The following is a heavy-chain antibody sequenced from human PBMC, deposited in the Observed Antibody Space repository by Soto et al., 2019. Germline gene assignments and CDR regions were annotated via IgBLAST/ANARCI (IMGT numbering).Heavy chain of an antibody. CDR3: ASQPVGRYFDWLFDY. CDR1: GFTFSSYW. Sequence: GGSLRLSCAASGFTFSSYWMSWVRQAPGKGLEWVANIKQDGSEKYYVDSVKGRFTISRDNAKNSLYLQMNSLRAEDTAVYYCASQPVGRYFDWLFDYWGQGTLVTVSS. CDR2: IKQDGSEK. V-gene: IGHV3-7*01. D-gene: IGHD3-9*01. J-gene: IGHJ4*02.